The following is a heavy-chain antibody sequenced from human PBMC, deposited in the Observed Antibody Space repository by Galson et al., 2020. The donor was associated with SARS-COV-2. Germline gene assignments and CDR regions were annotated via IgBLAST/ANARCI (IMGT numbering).Heavy chain of an antibody. CDR3: ARWGGHDYGGKPLVY. CDR1: GFTFSSYW. J-gene: IGHJ4*02. D-gene: IGHD4-17*01. V-gene: IGHV3-74*01. CDR2: INSDGSST. Sequence: GESLKISCAASGFTFSSYWMHWVRQAPGKGLVWVSRINSDGSSTSYADSVKGRFTISRDNAKNTLYLQMNSLRAEDTAVYYCARWGGHDYGGKPLVYWGQGTLVTVSS.